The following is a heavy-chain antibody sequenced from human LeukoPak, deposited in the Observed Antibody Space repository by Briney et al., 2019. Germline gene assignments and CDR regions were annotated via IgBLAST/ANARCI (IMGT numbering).Heavy chain of an antibody. Sequence: SETPSPTRTVSGGSLNSYYWGWVRPPPRKGLGGVGYIYYSGSTNYNPSLKSRVTISVDTSKNQFSLKLSSVTAADTAVYYCASYSYYYDSSGYFDYWGQGTLVTVSS. J-gene: IGHJ4*02. CDR2: IYYSGST. CDR3: ASYSYYYDSSGYFDY. CDR1: GGSLNSYY. D-gene: IGHD3-22*01. V-gene: IGHV4-59*01.